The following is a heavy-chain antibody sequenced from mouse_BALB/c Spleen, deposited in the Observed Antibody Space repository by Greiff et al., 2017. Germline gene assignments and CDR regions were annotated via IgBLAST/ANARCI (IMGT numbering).Heavy chain of an antibody. CDR1: GFNIKDYY. Sequence: VQLQQSGAELVRPGALVKLSCKASGFNIKDYYMHWVKQRPEQGLEWIGWIDPENGNTIYDPKFQGKASITADTSSNTAYLQLSSLTSEDTAVYYCARGLLLYWYFDVWGAGTTVTVSS. J-gene: IGHJ1*01. CDR2: IDPENGNT. V-gene: IGHV14-1*02. CDR3: ARGLLLYWYFDV. D-gene: IGHD2-3*01.